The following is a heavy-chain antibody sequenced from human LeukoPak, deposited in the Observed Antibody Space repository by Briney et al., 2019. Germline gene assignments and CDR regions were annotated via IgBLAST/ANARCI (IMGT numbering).Heavy chain of an antibody. J-gene: IGHJ4*02. V-gene: IGHV3-7*02. CDR1: GFPFSGDW. CDR3: AKQIVGSTTTFDH. CDR2: IKEDGSEK. D-gene: IGHD1-26*01. Sequence: PGASLGLSCITSGFPFSGDWMSWVRPAPGGGLELGANIKEDGSEKYYVDSVKGRFTISRDNAKNSLYLQMNSLRAEDTAVYYCAKQIVGSTTTFDHWGQGTLVPVSS.